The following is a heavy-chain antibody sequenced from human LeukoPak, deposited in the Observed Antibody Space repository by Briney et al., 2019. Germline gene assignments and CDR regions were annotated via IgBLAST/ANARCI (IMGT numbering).Heavy chain of an antibody. CDR1: GGSISSGSYY. Sequence: SETLSLTCTVSGGSISSGSYYGSWIRQPAGKGLEWIGRIYTSGSTNYNPSLKSRVTISVDTSKNQFSLKLSSVTAADTAVYYCARGPDYGDHFDYWGQGTLVTVSS. CDR3: ARGPDYGDHFDY. CDR2: IYTSGST. D-gene: IGHD4-17*01. J-gene: IGHJ4*02. V-gene: IGHV4-61*02.